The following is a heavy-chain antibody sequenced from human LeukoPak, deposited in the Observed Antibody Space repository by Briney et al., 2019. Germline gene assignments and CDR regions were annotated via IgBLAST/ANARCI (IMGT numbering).Heavy chain of an antibody. CDR2: IYSSGNT. Sequence: SETLSLTCTVSGGSIDSYYWSWIRQPPGKGLEWIGSIYSSGNTNYNPSLKSRVAISLDTSKNQFSLKLSSVTAADTAVYYCARRALGYSYGYRWGQGTLVTVSS. J-gene: IGHJ4*02. V-gene: IGHV4-59*12. D-gene: IGHD5-18*01. CDR3: ARRALGYSYGYR. CDR1: GGSIDSYY.